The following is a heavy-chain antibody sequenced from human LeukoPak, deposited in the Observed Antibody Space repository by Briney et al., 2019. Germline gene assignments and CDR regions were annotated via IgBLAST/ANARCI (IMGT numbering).Heavy chain of an antibody. J-gene: IGHJ4*02. CDR1: GFTFDSKA. V-gene: IGHV3-23*01. CDR2: ISGSGTTT. Sequence: QPGGSLRLSCAASGFTFDSKAMSWVRQAPGKGLEWVSDISGSGTTTDYADSVKGRFTISRDNSKNTLYLQMNSPRADDTAIYYCAKDIALYSYGLDYWGQGTLVTVHS. CDR3: AKDIALYSYGLDY. D-gene: IGHD5-18*01.